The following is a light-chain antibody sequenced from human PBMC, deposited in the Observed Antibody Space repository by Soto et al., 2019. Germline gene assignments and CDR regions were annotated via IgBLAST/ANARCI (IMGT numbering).Light chain of an antibody. CDR1: QSVSSY. V-gene: IGKV3-11*01. J-gene: IGKJ2*01. CDR2: GAS. Sequence: IVLTQSPATLSLSPGERATLSCRASQSVSSYLAWYQQKPGQSPRLLIYGASNRATGIPARFSGSGSGTDFTLTISTLEPEDFAVYYCQQRGTWRTFGQGTKLEI. CDR3: QQRGTWRT.